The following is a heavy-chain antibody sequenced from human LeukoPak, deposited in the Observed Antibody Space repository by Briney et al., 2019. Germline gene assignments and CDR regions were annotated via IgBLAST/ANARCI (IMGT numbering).Heavy chain of an antibody. CDR3: ARTSGSNWFDP. Sequence: PSETLSLTCTVSGGSISSSSYYWGWIRQPPGKGLEWIGYIYYSGRTKYNPSLKSRVTISVDTSKNQFSLKLSSVTAADTAVYYCARTSGSNWFDPWGQGTLVTVSS. D-gene: IGHD3-10*01. V-gene: IGHV4-61*05. CDR1: GGSISSSSYY. J-gene: IGHJ5*02. CDR2: IYYSGRT.